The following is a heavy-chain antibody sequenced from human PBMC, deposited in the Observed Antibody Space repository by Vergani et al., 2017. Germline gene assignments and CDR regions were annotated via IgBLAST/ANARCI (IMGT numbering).Heavy chain of an antibody. CDR1: DGSISSGGYY. Sequence: QVQLQESGPGLVKPSHTLSLTCTVSDGSISSGGYYWSWIRQHPGKGLEWIGYIDYIGSTYYNPSIKSRVTISVDTSKNQFSLKLSSVTAADTAVYYCARGNPAGVDFGSGVRSMEDYFDDWGQGTLVTVSS. J-gene: IGHJ4*02. D-gene: IGHD3-3*01. V-gene: IGHV4-31*03. CDR2: IDYIGST. CDR3: ARGNPAGVDFGSGVRSMEDYFDD.